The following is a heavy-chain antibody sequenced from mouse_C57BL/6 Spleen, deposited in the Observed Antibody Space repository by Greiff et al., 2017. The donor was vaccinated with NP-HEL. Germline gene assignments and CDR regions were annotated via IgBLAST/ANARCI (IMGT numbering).Heavy chain of an antibody. CDR1: GFSLTSYA. Sequence: QVQLKESGPGLVAPSQSLSITCTVSGFSLTSYAISWVRQPPGKGLEWLGVLWTGGGTNYNSALKSRLSISKDNSKSQVFLKMNSLQTDDTARYYCARADGNYLFDDWGQGTTLTVSS. CDR2: LWTGGGT. J-gene: IGHJ2*01. D-gene: IGHD2-1*01. V-gene: IGHV2-9-1*01. CDR3: ARADGNYLFDD.